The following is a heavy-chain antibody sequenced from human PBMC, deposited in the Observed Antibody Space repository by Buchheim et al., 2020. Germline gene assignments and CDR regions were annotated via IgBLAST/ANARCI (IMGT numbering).Heavy chain of an antibody. V-gene: IGHV4-31*03. J-gene: IGHJ4*02. CDR3: AKYGSGNYLTFDH. D-gene: IGHD3-10*01. Sequence: QLQESGPGLVKPSQTLSLTCKISGGTVSTSGYHWGWIRQFPGKGLEWIGYIYYSGSTYYNPSLKSRVSISLDTSEYQFSLNYSSVTAADTAVYYCAKYGSGNYLTFDHWGQGTL. CDR2: IYYSGST. CDR1: GGTVSTSGYH.